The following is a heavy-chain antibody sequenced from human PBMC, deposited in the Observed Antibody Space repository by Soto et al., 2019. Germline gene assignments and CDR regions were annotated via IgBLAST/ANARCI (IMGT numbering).Heavy chain of an antibody. J-gene: IGHJ3*02. CDR3: AKSVEMATIHDAFDI. Sequence: EVQLVESGGGLVKPGGSLRLSCAASKFSFSSYSMNWVRQAPGKGLEWVSFISTRSSYIYYADSVKGRFTISRDNAKNSLYLQIDSLRAEDTAVYYCAKSVEMATIHDAFDIWGQGTMVTVSS. CDR2: ISTRSSYI. V-gene: IGHV3-21*01. D-gene: IGHD5-12*01. CDR1: KFSFSSYS.